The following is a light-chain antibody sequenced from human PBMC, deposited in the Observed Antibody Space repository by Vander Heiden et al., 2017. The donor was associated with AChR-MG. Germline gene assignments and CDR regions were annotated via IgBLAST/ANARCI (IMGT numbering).Light chain of an antibody. J-gene: IGLJ1*01. Sequence: QSALTRPASVSGSPGQSITISCTGTSSDVGGYNYVSWYQQHPGKAPKRMMYDVSKRPSGVSNRFSGAKSGNTASLTISGLQAEDEADDYCSSYTSSSLEVFGTGTKVTVL. CDR3: SSYTSSSLEV. CDR2: DVS. CDR1: SSDVGGYNY. V-gene: IGLV2-14*01.